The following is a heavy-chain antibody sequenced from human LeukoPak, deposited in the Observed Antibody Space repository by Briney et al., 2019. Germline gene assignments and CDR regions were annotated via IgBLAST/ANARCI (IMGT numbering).Heavy chain of an antibody. D-gene: IGHD5-24*01. CDR2: INPSGGST. CDR1: GYTFTSYY. Sequence: ASVKVSCKASGYTFTSYYMHWVRQAPGQGLEWMGIINPSGGSTSYAQKFQGRVTMTRDTSTSTVYMELSSLRSEDTAVYYCARVGDRDGYRPNYFDYWGQGTLVTASS. CDR3: ARVGDRDGYRPNYFDY. J-gene: IGHJ4*02. V-gene: IGHV1-46*03.